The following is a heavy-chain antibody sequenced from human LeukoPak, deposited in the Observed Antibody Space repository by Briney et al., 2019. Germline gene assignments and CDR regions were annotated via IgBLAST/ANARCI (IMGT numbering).Heavy chain of an antibody. CDR2: INHSGST. Sequence: SETLSLTCAVYGGSFSGYYWSWIRQPPGKGLEWIGEINHSGSTNYNPSLKSRVTISVDTSKNQFSLKLSSVTAADTAVYYCARGLQPKHRWVRKPNWFDPWGQGTLVTVSS. J-gene: IGHJ5*02. D-gene: IGHD4-23*01. CDR1: GGSFSGYY. V-gene: IGHV4-34*01. CDR3: ARGLQPKHRWVRKPNWFDP.